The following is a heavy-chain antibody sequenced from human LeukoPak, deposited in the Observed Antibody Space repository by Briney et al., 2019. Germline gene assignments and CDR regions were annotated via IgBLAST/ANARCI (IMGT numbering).Heavy chain of an antibody. CDR3: ARSSYYDFWSGSLYYYMDV. J-gene: IGHJ6*03. D-gene: IGHD3-3*01. CDR1: GGTFSSYA. Sequence: ASVKVSCKASGGTFSSYAISWVRQAPGQGLEWMGRIIPILGIANYAQKFQGRVTITTDESTSTAYMELSSLRSEDTAVYYCARSSYYDFWSGSLYYYMDVWGKGTTVTVSS. V-gene: IGHV1-69*04. CDR2: IIPILGIA.